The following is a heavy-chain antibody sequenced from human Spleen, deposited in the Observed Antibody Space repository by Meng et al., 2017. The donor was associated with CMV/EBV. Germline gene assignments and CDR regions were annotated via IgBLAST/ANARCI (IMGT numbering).Heavy chain of an antibody. CDR3: ATSGFNYGMDV. J-gene: IGHJ6*02. CDR2: IHYSGST. D-gene: IGHD3-22*01. Sequence: SETLSLTCTVSGGSISSSSYYWGWIRQPPGKGLEWIGSIHYSGSTYYNPSLKSRVTISVDTSKNQFSLKLSSVTAADTAVYYCATSGFNYGMDVWGQGTTVTVSS. CDR1: GGSISSSSYY. V-gene: IGHV4-39*07.